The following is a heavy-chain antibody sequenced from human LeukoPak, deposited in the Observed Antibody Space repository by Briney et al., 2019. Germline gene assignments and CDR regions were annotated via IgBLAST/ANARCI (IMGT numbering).Heavy chain of an antibody. V-gene: IGHV3-21*05. Sequence: GGSLRLSCAASGFIFSDYSMNWVRQAPGKGLEWISYVGIDSGNTKYTDSVKGRFTISGDNAKKSLYLQMNSLRVEDTAVYYCARDYRFAFDNWGQGTLVTVSS. CDR3: ARDYRFAFDN. CDR2: VGIDSGNT. J-gene: IGHJ4*02. CDR1: GFIFSDYS.